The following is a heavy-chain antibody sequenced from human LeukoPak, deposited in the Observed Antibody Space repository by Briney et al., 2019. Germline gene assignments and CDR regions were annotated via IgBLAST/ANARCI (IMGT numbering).Heavy chain of an antibody. CDR2: ISWNSGSI. CDR1: GFTFDDYA. V-gene: IGHV3-9*01. J-gene: IGHJ3*02. D-gene: IGHD3-22*01. Sequence: GGSLRLSCAASGFTFDDYAMHWVRQAPGKGLEWVSGISWNSGSIGYADSVKGRFTISRDNAKNSLYLQMNSLRAEDTALYYCAKDMLMSSDSSGYYYGDAFDIWGQGTMVTVSS. CDR3: AKDMLMSSDSSGYYYGDAFDI.